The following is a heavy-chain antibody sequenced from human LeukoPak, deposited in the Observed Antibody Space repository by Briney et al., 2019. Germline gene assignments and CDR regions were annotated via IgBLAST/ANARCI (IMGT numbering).Heavy chain of an antibody. CDR2: SHHSGST. D-gene: IGHD4-11*01. J-gene: IGHJ4*02. Sequence: NSSETLSLTCTDSGGSINSGRDYRGWIRQSPGKDLEWIGSSHHSGSTYYNPSLKSRVTISLDTSKNQFSQKLTSVTAADTAVYFCARDSNIARFFIWGQGTLVTVSS. CDR3: ARDSNIARFFI. CDR1: GGSINSGRDY. V-gene: IGHV4-39*07.